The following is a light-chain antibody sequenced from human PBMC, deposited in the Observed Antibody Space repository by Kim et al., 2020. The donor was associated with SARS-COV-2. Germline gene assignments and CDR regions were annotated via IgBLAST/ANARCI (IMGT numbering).Light chain of an antibody. CDR1: QSVSSN. Sequence: VSPGERATLSCRASQSVSSNLAWYQQKPGQAPRLLIYGAYTRATGIPARFSGSGSGTEFTLTISSLQSEDFAVYYCQQYNNWARTFGGGTKVDIK. J-gene: IGKJ4*01. V-gene: IGKV3-15*01. CDR2: GAY. CDR3: QQYNNWART.